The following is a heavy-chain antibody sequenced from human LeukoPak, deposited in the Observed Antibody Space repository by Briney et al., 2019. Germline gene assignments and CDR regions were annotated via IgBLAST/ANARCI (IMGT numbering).Heavy chain of an antibody. CDR2: IVVGSGNT. Sequence: SVKVSCKASGFTFTSSAVQWVRQARGQRLEWIGWIVVGSGNTNYAQKFQERVTITRDMSTSTAYMELSSLRSEDTAVYYCARGQFLRYFDWLTLWGQGTLVTVSS. J-gene: IGHJ5*02. D-gene: IGHD3-9*01. CDR3: ARGQFLRYFDWLTL. V-gene: IGHV1-58*01. CDR1: GFTFTSSA.